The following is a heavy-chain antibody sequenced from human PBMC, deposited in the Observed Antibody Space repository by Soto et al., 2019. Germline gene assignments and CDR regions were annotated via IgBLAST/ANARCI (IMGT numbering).Heavy chain of an antibody. Sequence: PSETLSLTCTVSGGSINSDAYYWSWIRQHPGKGLEWTGYIYYSASTYDNPSLKSRVTISVDTSKNQFSLKLSSVTAADTAVYYCARAFPEYYYDSSGYYPFAFDIRGQGTLVTVS. V-gene: IGHV4-30-4*02. D-gene: IGHD3-22*01. CDR2: IYYSAST. CDR3: ARAFPEYYYDSSGYYPFAFDI. J-gene: IGHJ3*02. CDR1: GGSINSDAYY.